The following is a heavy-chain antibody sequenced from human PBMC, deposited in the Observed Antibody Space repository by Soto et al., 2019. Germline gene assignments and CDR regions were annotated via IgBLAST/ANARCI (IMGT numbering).Heavy chain of an antibody. CDR1: GFTFSSYS. CDR2: ISSSSSTI. CDR3: TMPAGDHYYYGMDV. D-gene: IGHD2-2*01. Sequence: HPWGSLRLSCAASGFTFSSYSMNWVRQAPGKGLEWVSYISSSSSTIYYADSVKGRFTISRDNAKNSLYLQMNSLRDEDTAVYYCTMPAGDHYYYGMDVWGQGTTVTVSS. J-gene: IGHJ6*02. V-gene: IGHV3-48*02.